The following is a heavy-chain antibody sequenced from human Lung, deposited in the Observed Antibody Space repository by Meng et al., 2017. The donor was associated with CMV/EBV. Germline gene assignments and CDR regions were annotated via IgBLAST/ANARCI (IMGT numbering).Heavy chain of an antibody. CDR3: ARAGAAVTTHFDF. CDR1: GYTFGIFG. CDR2: ISAENGNT. Sequence: QVQLVQYGAELQKPGASVKVSCKASGYTFGIFGITWVRQAPGQGLEWVGWISAENGNTNYAQKFQGRVTLTTDTSTKTAYMDLRGLRSDDSAVYYCARAGAAVTTHFDFWGRGTLVTVSS. D-gene: IGHD4-17*01. V-gene: IGHV1-18*01. J-gene: IGHJ4*02.